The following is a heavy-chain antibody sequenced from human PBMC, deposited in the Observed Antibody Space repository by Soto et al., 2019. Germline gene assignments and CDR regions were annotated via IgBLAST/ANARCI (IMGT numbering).Heavy chain of an antibody. CDR1: GNSFTTYY. Sequence: CASVKVSCKASGNSFTTYYMHWVRQAPGQGLEWMGIINPSGGRTTYAQKFQGRVTMTRDTSTSTFHMELSSLTSEDTAVYYCAGLYHYDSSGYYDYWGQGTLVTVSS. J-gene: IGHJ4*02. CDR3: AGLYHYDSSGYYDY. D-gene: IGHD3-22*01. V-gene: IGHV1-46*01. CDR2: INPSGGRT.